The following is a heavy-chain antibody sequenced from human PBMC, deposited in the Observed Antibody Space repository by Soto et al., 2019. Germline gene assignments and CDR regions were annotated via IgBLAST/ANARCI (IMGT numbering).Heavy chain of an antibody. Sequence: GGSLRLSCAASGFTFSSYGMHWVRQAPGKGLEWVAVIWYDGSNKYYADSVKGRFTISRDNSKNTLYLQMNSLRAEDTAVYYCARDGIQLWPNYYYYGMDVWGQGTTVTVSS. J-gene: IGHJ6*02. CDR2: IWYDGSNK. D-gene: IGHD5-18*01. CDR1: GFTFSSYG. V-gene: IGHV3-33*01. CDR3: ARDGIQLWPNYYYYGMDV.